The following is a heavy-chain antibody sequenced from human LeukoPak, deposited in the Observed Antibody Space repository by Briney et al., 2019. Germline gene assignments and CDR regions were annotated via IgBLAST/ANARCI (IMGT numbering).Heavy chain of an antibody. CDR2: VRPQNGDS. CDR3: ARGPPDSTSSDY. CDR1: VYSFTSYD. D-gene: IGHD2-2*01. J-gene: IGHJ4*02. Sequence: ASVTVSCKPSVYSFTSYDVNWVRQAAGQGLEWIGWVRPQNGDSGYAQKFQDRVTMIRDTSTSTVYMEMKSLTFEDTAVYFCARGPPDSTSSDYWGQGTLVTVSS. V-gene: IGHV1-8*01.